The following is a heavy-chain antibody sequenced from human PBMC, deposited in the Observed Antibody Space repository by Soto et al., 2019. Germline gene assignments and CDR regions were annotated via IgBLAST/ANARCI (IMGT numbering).Heavy chain of an antibody. D-gene: IGHD3-22*01. CDR3: AKMSSENYYDPVFS. J-gene: IGHJ4*02. CDR2: ISSTGNTI. V-gene: IGHV3-11*01. Sequence: QVQLVEFGGGLVQTSGSLRIACVASGFTFSDYYMSWVRQAPGKGLEWVSYISSTGNTIYYADSVKGRFTISRDNAKNSVYLQMNNLRAEDTALYFCAKMSSENYYDPVFSWGQGTLVTVSS. CDR1: GFTFSDYY.